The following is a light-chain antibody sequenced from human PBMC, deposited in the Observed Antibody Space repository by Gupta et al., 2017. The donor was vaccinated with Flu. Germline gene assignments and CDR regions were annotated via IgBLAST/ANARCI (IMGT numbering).Light chain of an antibody. V-gene: IGKV1-39*01. J-gene: IGKJ1*01. CDR2: AAS. CDR3: QQRDSPPPA. Sequence: DIQMTQSPSSLSASIGDRVTITCRASQSISSSLNWYQQRPGTAPELLIYAASTLQSGVPSRFSGSGSGTDFTLTISKRQPEDYASNYCQQRDSPPPAFGQGTKVEIK. CDR1: QSISSS.